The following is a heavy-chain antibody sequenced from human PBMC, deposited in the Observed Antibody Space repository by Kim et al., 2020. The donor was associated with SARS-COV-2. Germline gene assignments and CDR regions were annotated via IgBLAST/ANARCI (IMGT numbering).Heavy chain of an antibody. CDR3: ARGGSFYCSGGSCDPDY. D-gene: IGHD2-15*01. CDR1: GGSFSGYY. J-gene: IGHJ4*02. Sequence: SETLSLTCAVYGGSFSGYYWSWIRQPPGKGLEWIGEINHSGSTNYNPSLKSRVTISVDTSKNQFSLKLSSVTAADTAVYYCARGGSFYCSGGSCDPDYWGQGTLVTVSS. V-gene: IGHV4-34*01. CDR2: INHSGST.